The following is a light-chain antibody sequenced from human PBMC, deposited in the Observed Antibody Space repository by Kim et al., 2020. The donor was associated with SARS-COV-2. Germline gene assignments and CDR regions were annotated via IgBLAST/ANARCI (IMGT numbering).Light chain of an antibody. J-gene: IGLJ3*02. Sequence: SSELTQDPAVSVALGQTVRITCQGDSLRSDYASWYQQKPGQAPVLGIYGKNNRPSGIPDRFSGSSSGNTASLTIPGAQAEDEADDYCNSRDSSGNHLGVFGGGTKLTVL. V-gene: IGLV3-19*01. CDR1: SLRSDY. CDR2: GKN. CDR3: NSRDSSGNHLGV.